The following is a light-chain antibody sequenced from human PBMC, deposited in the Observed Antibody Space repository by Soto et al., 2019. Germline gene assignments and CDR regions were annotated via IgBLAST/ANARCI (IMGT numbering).Light chain of an antibody. V-gene: IGLV1-44*01. CDR1: SSNIGRNT. J-gene: IGLJ3*02. CDR3: TSYAGGNTLV. Sequence: QAVLTQPPSATGTPGQRVTISCSGGSSNIGRNTVHWYQHLPGTAPKLVIYTNNQRPSGVPDRFSGSRSGTSASLAISGLQSEDEADYYCTSYAGGNTLVFGGGTKLTVL. CDR2: TNN.